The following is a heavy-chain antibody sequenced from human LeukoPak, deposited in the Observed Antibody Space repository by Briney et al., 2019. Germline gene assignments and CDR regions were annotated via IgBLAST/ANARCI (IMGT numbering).Heavy chain of an antibody. CDR2: VSGSGSTT. V-gene: IGHV3-23*01. Sequence: GGSLRLSCAASVFTFSTYGMNWVRQAPGKGLEWVSAVSGSGSTTYYARSVKGRFTVSRDNSKNTLYLQMNSLRVGDTAVYYCAKSLDYGGNRARLDFWGQGTLVTVSS. CDR3: AKSLDYGGNRARLDF. CDR1: VFTFSTYG. J-gene: IGHJ4*02. D-gene: IGHD4-23*01.